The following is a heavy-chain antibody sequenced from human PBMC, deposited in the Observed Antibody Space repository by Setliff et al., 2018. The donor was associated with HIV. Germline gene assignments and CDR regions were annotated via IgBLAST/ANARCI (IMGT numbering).Heavy chain of an antibody. CDR3: ARVYGDYREGYYFDY. J-gene: IGHJ4*02. CDR2: MNPNSGNT. Sequence: ASVKVSCKASGYTFSSYDINWVRQATGQGLEWMGWMNPNSGNTGYAQKFQGRVTMTRDTSISTAYMELNNLKFEDTAVYYCARVYGDYREGYYFDYWGQGTLVTVSS. V-gene: IGHV1-8*02. CDR1: GYTFSSYD. D-gene: IGHD4-17*01.